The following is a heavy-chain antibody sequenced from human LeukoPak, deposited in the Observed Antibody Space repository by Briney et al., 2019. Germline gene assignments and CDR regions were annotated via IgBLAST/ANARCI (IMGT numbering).Heavy chain of an antibody. V-gene: IGHV3-9*01. CDR2: ISWNRGSI. D-gene: IGHD3-9*01. Sequence: GRSLRLSCAASGFTFDDYAMHWVRQAPGKGLEGVSGISWNRGSIGYADSVKGRFTISRDNAKNSLYLQMNSLRAEDTALYYCAKGGWYDILTGYYKHDAFDIWGQGTMVTVSS. CDR3: AKGGWYDILTGYYKHDAFDI. CDR1: GFTFDDYA. J-gene: IGHJ3*02.